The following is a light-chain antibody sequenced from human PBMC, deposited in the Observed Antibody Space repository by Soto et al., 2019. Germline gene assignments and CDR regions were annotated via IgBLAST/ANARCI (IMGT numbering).Light chain of an antibody. Sequence: IQMTQSPSTLSASVGDTVTITCRASESIYSWLAWYKQIPGKAPQLLLYKTSTLEGGVPSRFSGNGSGAEYTLTITSLQPDDFSTYYCQEYNTSSRTFGQGTRV. V-gene: IGKV1-5*03. J-gene: IGKJ1*01. CDR3: QEYNTSSRT. CDR1: ESIYSW. CDR2: KTS.